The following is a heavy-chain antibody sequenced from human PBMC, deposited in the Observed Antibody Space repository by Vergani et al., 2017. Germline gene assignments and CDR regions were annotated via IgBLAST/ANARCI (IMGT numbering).Heavy chain of an antibody. CDR3: ARDTSGMDV. V-gene: IGHV4-59*01. D-gene: IGHD3-3*01. CDR1: GVPISSYY. Sequence: QVQLQESCPGLVKPSEILSLTCTVFGVPISSYYWSWIRQPPGKGLEWIGYIYYSGSTNYNPSLKSRVTISVDTSKNQFSLKLSSVTAADTAVYYCARDTSGMDVWGQGTTVTVSS. CDR2: IYYSGST. J-gene: IGHJ6*02.